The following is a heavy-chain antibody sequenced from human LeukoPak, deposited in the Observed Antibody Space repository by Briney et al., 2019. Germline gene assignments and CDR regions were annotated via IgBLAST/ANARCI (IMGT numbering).Heavy chain of an antibody. D-gene: IGHD6-19*01. CDR2: IKQDGSQ. CDR1: GFTFSRHW. V-gene: IGHV3-7*01. Sequence: GGSLRLSCAASGFTFSRHWMSWVRQAPGKGLEWVANIKQDGSQYYVDSVKGRFIISRDNAKNSLYLQMNSLRAEDTAVYYCARDRGSGWYKADYWGQGTLVTVSS. CDR3: ARDRGSGWYKADY. J-gene: IGHJ4*02.